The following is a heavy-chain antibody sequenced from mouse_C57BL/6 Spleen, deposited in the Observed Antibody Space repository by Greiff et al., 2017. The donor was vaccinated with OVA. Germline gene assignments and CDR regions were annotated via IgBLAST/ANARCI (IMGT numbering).Heavy chain of an antibody. CDR1: GSAFSSYW. V-gene: IGHV1-80*01. J-gene: IGHJ1*03. D-gene: IGHD1-1*01. CDR2: IYPGDGDT. Sequence: VKVVESGAELVKPGASVKISCKASGSAFSSYWMNWVKQRPGKGLEWIGQIYPGDGDTNYNGKFKGKATLTADKSSSTAYMQLCSLTSEDSAVYFCARFTTVVDWYFDVWGTGTTVTVSS. CDR3: ARFTTVVDWYFDV.